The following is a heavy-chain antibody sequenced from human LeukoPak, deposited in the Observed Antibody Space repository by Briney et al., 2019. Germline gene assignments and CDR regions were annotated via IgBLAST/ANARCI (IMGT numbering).Heavy chain of an antibody. CDR1: GGSMSSSSYY. J-gene: IGHJ4*02. D-gene: IGHD3-9*01. CDR2: IYYSGST. CDR3: ARLGRYFDWSPQGPEFYFHY. V-gene: IGHV4-39*01. Sequence: PSETLSLTCTVSGGSMSSSSYYWGWIRQPPGKGLEWIGRIYYSGSTYYNPSLKSRVTISVDTSKNQFSLKLSSVTAADTAVYYCARLGRYFDWSPQGPEFYFHYWGQGTLVTVSS.